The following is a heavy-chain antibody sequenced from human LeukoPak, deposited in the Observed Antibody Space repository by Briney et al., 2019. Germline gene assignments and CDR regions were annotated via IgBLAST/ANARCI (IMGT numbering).Heavy chain of an antibody. CDR1: GGSISSYY. Sequence: PSETLSLTCTVSGGSISSYYWSWIRQPPGKGLEWIGEINHSENTNYNPSLKSRVTISIDTSKNQFSLKLNSVTAADTAVYYCAKSNGYGLVDIWGQGTMVTVSS. J-gene: IGHJ3*02. CDR3: AKSNGYGLVDI. D-gene: IGHD3-10*01. CDR2: INHSENT. V-gene: IGHV4-34*01.